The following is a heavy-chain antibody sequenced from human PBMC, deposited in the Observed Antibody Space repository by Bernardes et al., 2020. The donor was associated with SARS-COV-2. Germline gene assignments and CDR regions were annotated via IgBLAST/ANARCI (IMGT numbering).Heavy chain of an antibody. J-gene: IGHJ4*02. V-gene: IGHV3-30*18. Sequence: GGSLRLSCAASGFTFNSYGMHWVRQAPGKGPEWVAVISYDGSNKRYADSVRGRFTISRDNSKNTLYLQMNSLRAEDTAVYYCAKDLTSEGQITPGDYWGQGTLVTVSS. D-gene: IGHD1-20*01. CDR1: GFTFNSYG. CDR3: AKDLTSEGQITPGDY. CDR2: ISYDGSNK.